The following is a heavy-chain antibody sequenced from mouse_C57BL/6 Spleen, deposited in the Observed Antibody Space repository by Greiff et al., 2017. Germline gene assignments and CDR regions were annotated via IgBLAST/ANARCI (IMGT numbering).Heavy chain of an antibody. Sequence: VQLQQPGAELVRPGSSVKLSCKASGYTFTSYWMHWVKQRPIQGLEWIGNIDPSDSETHYNQKFKDKATLTVDKSSSTAYMQLSSLTSEDSAVYYCARSEGNGYYDRYFDYWGQGTTLTVSS. CDR2: IDPSDSET. CDR3: ARSEGNGYYDRYFDY. J-gene: IGHJ2*01. V-gene: IGHV1-52*01. CDR1: GYTFTSYW. D-gene: IGHD2-3*01.